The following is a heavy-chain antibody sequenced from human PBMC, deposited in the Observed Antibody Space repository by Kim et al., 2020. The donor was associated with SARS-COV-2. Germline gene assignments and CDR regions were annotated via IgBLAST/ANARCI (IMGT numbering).Heavy chain of an antibody. CDR1: GFTFSSYG. J-gene: IGHJ4*02. CDR2: ISYDGSNK. CDR3: AKDGMIVGTFDY. V-gene: IGHV3-30*18. Sequence: GGSLRLSCAASGFTFSSYGMHWVRQAPGKGLEWVAVISYDGSNKYYADSVKGRFTISRDNSKNTLYLQMNSLRAEDTAVYYCAKDGMIVGTFDYWGQGTLVTVSS. D-gene: IGHD3-22*01.